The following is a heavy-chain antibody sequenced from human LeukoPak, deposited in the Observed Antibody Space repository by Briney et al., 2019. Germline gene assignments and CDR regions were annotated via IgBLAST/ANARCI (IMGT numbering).Heavy chain of an antibody. CDR1: GFTFSSYW. D-gene: IGHD6-13*01. CDR2: INQDGSEK. J-gene: IGHJ4*02. Sequence: GGSLRLSCAASGFTFSSYWMSWVRQAPGKGLEWVASINQDGSEKYYVDSVKGRFTISRDNSKNTLYLQMDSLRADDTAVYYCAKDPSLRQQMALGRVDYWGQGTLVTVSS. V-gene: IGHV3-7*01. CDR3: AKDPSLRQQMALGRVDY.